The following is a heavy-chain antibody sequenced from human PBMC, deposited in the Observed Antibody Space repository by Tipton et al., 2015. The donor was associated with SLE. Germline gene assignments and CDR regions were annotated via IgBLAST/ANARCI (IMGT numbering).Heavy chain of an antibody. J-gene: IGHJ4*02. CDR3: AKAGSGWFTDY. D-gene: IGHD6-19*01. Sequence: SLRLSCAASGFDFAKYAMSWVRQAPGKGLEWVANIKQDGSEKHYVDSVKGRFTISRDNAKNSLSLQMNSLRAEDTAVYYCAKAGSGWFTDYWGQGTLVTVSS. CDR1: GFDFAKYA. V-gene: IGHV3-7*01. CDR2: IKQDGSEK.